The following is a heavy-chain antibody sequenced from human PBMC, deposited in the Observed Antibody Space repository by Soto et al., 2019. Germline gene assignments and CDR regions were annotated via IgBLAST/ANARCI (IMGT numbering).Heavy chain of an antibody. V-gene: IGHV4-59*01. Sequence: SETLSLTCTVSGGSISSYYWSWIRQPPGKGLEWIGYIYYSGSTNYNPSLKSRVTISVDTSKNQFSLKLSSVTAADTAVYYCAREGDYYDSSGYSYYYYGMDVWGQGTTVTVSS. CDR2: IYYSGST. J-gene: IGHJ6*02. CDR3: AREGDYYDSSGYSYYYYGMDV. CDR1: GGSISSYY. D-gene: IGHD3-22*01.